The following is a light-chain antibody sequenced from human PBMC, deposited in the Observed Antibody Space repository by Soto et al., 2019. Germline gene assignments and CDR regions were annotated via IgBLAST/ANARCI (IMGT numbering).Light chain of an antibody. CDR2: GAS. CDR1: ETISRS. Sequence: IQMTQSPSSLSASVGERVTITCRASETISRSLNWYQQKPGKAPNLLIFGASGLQSAVPSRFSGSGSGTDFNLTISSLQPEDVATYYCQQSYTTPAVTFGGGTKVEIK. CDR3: QQSYTTPAVT. J-gene: IGKJ4*01. V-gene: IGKV1-39*01.